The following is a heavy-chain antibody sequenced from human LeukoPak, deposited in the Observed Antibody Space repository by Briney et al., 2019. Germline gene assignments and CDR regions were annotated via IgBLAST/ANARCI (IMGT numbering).Heavy chain of an antibody. CDR3: ARDGPSGYYAYYFDY. Sequence: GGSLRLSCAASGFTFSNSWMSWVRQAPGKGLEWVANIKQDGSEKYYVDSVKGRFTISRDNAKNSLYLQLNSPRAEDTAVYYCARDGPSGYYAYYFDYWGQGTLVTVSS. CDR2: IKQDGSEK. J-gene: IGHJ4*02. D-gene: IGHD3-22*01. CDR1: GFTFSNSW. V-gene: IGHV3-7*01.